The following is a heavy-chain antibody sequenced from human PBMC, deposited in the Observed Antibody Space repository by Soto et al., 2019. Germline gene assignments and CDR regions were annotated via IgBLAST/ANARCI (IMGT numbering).Heavy chain of an antibody. CDR2: IWYDGSNK. V-gene: IGHV3-33*01. CDR3: ARGMYGSGSYYSPNLDY. J-gene: IGHJ4*02. CDR1: GFTFSSYG. Sequence: GGSLRLSCAASGFTFSSYGMHWVRQAPGKGLEWVAVIWYDGSNKYYADSVKGRFTISRDNSKNTLYLQMNSLRAEDTAVYYCARGMYGSGSYYSPNLDYWGQGTLVTVSS. D-gene: IGHD3-10*01.